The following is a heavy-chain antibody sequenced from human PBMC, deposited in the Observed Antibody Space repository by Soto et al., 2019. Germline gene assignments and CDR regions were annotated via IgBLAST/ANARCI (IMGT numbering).Heavy chain of an antibody. V-gene: IGHV3-30-3*01. CDR2: ISYDGSNK. CDR1: GFTFSSYA. D-gene: IGHD6-19*01. CDR3: AREGYSSGWKIFDY. J-gene: IGHJ4*02. Sequence: QVQLVESGGGVVQPGRSLRLSCAASGFTFSSYAMHWVRQAPGKGLEWVAVISYDGSNKYHADSVKGRFTISRDNSKNTLYLQMNSLRAEDTAVYYCAREGYSSGWKIFDYWGQGTLVTVSS.